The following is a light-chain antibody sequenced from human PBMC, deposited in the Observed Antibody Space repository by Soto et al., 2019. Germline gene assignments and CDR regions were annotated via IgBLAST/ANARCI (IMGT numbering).Light chain of an antibody. V-gene: IGKV1-5*03. CDR1: QSISSW. J-gene: IGKJ5*01. CDR2: KAS. Sequence: DIQMTQSPSTLSASVGDRVTITCWASQSISSWLAWYQQKPGKAPKLLIYKASSLESGVPSRFSGSGSGTEFTLTISSLQPDDFATYCCQQYNSYPITFGQGTRLEIK. CDR3: QQYNSYPIT.